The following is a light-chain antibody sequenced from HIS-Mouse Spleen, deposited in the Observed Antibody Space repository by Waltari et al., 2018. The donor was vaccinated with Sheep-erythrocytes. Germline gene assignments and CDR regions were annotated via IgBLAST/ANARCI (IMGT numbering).Light chain of an antibody. CDR2: EGS. CDR1: SSDVGRYNL. Sequence: QSALTQPASVSGSPGQSITISCTGTSSDVGRYNLVAWYQQHPGKAPKRLIYEGSKRPSGVSNRFSGSKSGNTASLTSSWLQAEDEADYYCCSYAGSSTPWVFGGGTKLTVL. CDR3: CSYAGSSTPWV. V-gene: IGLV2-23*01. J-gene: IGLJ3*02.